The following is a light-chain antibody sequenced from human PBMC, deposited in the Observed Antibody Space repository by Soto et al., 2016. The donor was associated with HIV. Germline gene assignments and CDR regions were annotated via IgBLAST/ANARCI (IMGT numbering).Light chain of an antibody. CDR1: DIGSKS. CDR3: QVWDSSSDHWV. Sequence: SYELPQPPSVSVAPGKTARITCGGNDIGSKSVHWYQQKPGQAPVLVVYDDDDRPSGIPERFSGSSSGNTATLTISRVEIGDEADYYCQVWDSSSDHWVFGGGTK. V-gene: IGLV3-21*03. J-gene: IGLJ3*02. CDR2: DDD.